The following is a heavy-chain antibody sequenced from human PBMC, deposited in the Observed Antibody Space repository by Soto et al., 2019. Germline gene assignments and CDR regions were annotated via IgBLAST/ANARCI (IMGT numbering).Heavy chain of an antibody. Sequence: SVKVSCKASGGTFSNYALSWVRQAPGQGLEWMGDIIPIFGTTNNAQKFQGRVTITADNSKNTLYLQMNSLRAEDTAVYYCAKDEVGAVYYYYYGMDVWGQGTTVTVSS. CDR2: IIPIFGTT. J-gene: IGHJ6*02. D-gene: IGHD1-26*01. V-gene: IGHV1-69*06. CDR1: GGTFSNYA. CDR3: AKDEVGAVYYYYYGMDV.